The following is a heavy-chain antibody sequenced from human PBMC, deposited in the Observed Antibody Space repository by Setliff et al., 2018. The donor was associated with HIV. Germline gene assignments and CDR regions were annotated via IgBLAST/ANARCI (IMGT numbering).Heavy chain of an antibody. D-gene: IGHD3-16*01. J-gene: IGHJ6*03. Sequence: GGSLRLSCAASGFAFSDYPMNWVRLIPGKGLEWVSSISSSGAYIYYAGSVRGRFTISRDDAKKSLYLQMNSLGAEDTAVYYCARSGGIGNYHWDVWGKGTTVTVSS. CDR1: GFAFSDYP. CDR2: ISSSGAYI. V-gene: IGHV3-21*01. CDR3: ARSGGIGNYHWDV.